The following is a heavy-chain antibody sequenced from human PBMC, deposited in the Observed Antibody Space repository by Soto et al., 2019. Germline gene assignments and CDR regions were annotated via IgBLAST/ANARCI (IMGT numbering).Heavy chain of an antibody. CDR1: GGSISSYY. D-gene: IGHD3-9*01. CDR3: ARPYYDILTGYPRQNWFDP. V-gene: IGHV4-59*01. J-gene: IGHJ5*02. CDR2: IYYSGST. Sequence: PSETLSLTCTVSGGSISSYYWSWIRQPPGKGLEWIGYIYYSGSTNYNPSLKSRVTISVDTSKNQFSLKLSSVTAADTAVYYCARPYYDILTGYPRQNWFDPWGQGTLVTVSS.